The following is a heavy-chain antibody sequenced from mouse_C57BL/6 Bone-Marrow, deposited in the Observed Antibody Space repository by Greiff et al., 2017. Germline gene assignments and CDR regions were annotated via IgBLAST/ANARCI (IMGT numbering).Heavy chain of an antibody. V-gene: IGHV1-4*01. J-gene: IGHJ4*01. CDR2: INPSSGYT. CDR1: GYTFTSYT. CDR3: ASCDALYYAMDY. D-gene: IGHD2-13*01. Sequence: QVQLQQSGAELARPGASVKMSCKASGYTFTSYTMHWVKQRPGQGLEWIGYINPSSGYTKYNQKFKDKATLTADKSSSTAYMQLSSLTSEDSVVYYCASCDALYYAMDYWGQGTSVTVSA.